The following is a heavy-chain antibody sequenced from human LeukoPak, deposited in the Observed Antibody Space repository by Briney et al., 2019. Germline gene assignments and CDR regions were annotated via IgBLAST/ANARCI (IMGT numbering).Heavy chain of an antibody. V-gene: IGHV4-31*03. CDR1: GGSISSGGYY. Sequence: SQTLSLTCTVSGGSISSGGYYWSWIRQYPGKGLEWIGYIYYSGSTYYNPSLKSRVTISVDTSKNQFSLKLSSVTAADTAVYYCAKITDRTFFGKIMHVFDVWAKGTPVTVSS. CDR2: IYYSGST. J-gene: IGHJ3*01. CDR3: AKITDRTFFGKIMHVFDV. D-gene: IGHD3-3*01.